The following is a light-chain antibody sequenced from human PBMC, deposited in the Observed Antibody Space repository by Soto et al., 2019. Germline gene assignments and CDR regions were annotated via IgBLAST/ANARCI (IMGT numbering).Light chain of an antibody. CDR2: GAS. CDR1: QGIGDT. Sequence: EVVMRQSPATLSVSPGEGATLSCRASQGIGDTLAWYQHKPGQTPRLLIYGASGRATGIPDRFSGSGSGTDFTLTISRLEPEDFAVYYCQQYGSSPVTFGQGTRLEIK. J-gene: IGKJ5*01. V-gene: IGKV3-20*01. CDR3: QQYGSSPVT.